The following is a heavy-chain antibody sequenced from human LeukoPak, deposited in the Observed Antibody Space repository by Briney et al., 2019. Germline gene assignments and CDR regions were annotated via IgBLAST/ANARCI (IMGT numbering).Heavy chain of an antibody. D-gene: IGHD1-26*01. CDR3: ASVLQSGTYPSGSDYYFDS. V-gene: IGHV4-39*02. CDR2: VYHNGHT. CDR1: GDSINNDNYS. Sequence: SETLSLTCYVSGDSINNDNYSWGWVRQSPGAGLEWLGSVYHNGHTIYTPSLKSRLTLSVDTSKNHFSLNLTSATAADTAVYFCASVLQSGTYPSGSDYYFDSWGRGTLVTVTS. J-gene: IGHJ4*01.